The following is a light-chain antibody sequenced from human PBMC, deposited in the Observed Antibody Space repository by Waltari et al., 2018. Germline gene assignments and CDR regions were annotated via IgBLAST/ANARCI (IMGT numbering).Light chain of an antibody. V-gene: IGKV3-15*01. CDR3: QQYNNWPPLT. CDR1: QSVTNN. J-gene: IGKJ2*01. Sequence: EIVMTQSPVTLSVSPGESATPPCRASQSVTNNLSWYQQKPGQAPRLLMYGASTRATDIPARFSGSGSGTEFTLTITSLQSEDFAVYYCQQYNNWPPLTFGQGTNLEIK. CDR2: GAS.